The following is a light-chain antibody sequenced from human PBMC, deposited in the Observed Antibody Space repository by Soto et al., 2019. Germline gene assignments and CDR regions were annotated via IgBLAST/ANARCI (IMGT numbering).Light chain of an antibody. Sequence: DIQLTQSPSFLSASVGDRVTITCRASQDINTYLASYQQKPGKAPKLLIFAASTLQNGVPSRFSGSGSGTEFTVTITSLQPEDFATYYCQQRKTYPITFGQGTRLDIK. CDR3: QQRKTYPIT. J-gene: IGKJ5*01. V-gene: IGKV1-9*01. CDR1: QDINTY. CDR2: AAS.